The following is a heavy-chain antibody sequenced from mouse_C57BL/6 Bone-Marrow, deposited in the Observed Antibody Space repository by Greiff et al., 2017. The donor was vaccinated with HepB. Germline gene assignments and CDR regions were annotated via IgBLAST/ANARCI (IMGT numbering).Heavy chain of an antibody. CDR1: DSEVFPIAY. Sequence: QVQLQQSGSELRSPGSSVKLSCKDFDSEVFPIAYMSWVRQKPGHGFEWIGGILPSIGRTIYGEKFEDKATLDADTLSNTAYLELNSLTSEDSAIYYCARGGFPYGSSYHWYFDVWGTGTTVTVSS. CDR2: ILPSIGRT. D-gene: IGHD1-1*01. V-gene: IGHV15-2*01. J-gene: IGHJ1*03. CDR3: ARGGFPYGSSYHWYFDV.